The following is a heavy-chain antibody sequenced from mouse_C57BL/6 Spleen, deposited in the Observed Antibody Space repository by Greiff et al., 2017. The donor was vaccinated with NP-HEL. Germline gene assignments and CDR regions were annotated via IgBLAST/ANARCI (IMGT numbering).Heavy chain of an antibody. CDR1: GFTFSDYG. Sequence: DVMLVESGGGLVKPGGSLKLSCAASGFTFSDYGMHWVRQAPEKGLEWVAYISSGSSTIYYADTVKGRFTISRDNAKNTLFLQMTSLRSEDTAMYYCARDYGNSDAMDYWGQGTSVTVSS. D-gene: IGHD2-1*01. V-gene: IGHV5-17*01. CDR2: ISSGSSTI. J-gene: IGHJ4*01. CDR3: ARDYGNSDAMDY.